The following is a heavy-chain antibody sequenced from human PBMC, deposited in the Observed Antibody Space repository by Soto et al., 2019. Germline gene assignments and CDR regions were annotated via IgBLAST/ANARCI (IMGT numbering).Heavy chain of an antibody. Sequence: SETLSLTCAVYGGSFSAYYWSWVRQPPGKGLEWIGEIIHSESTKYNPSLKSRVTISVDTSKNQFSLKLSSVTAADTAVYYCARGPVGGGNSPPYYYYGMDVWGQGTTVTVSS. CDR1: GGSFSAYY. D-gene: IGHD2-21*02. V-gene: IGHV4-34*01. J-gene: IGHJ6*02. CDR3: ARGPVGGGNSPPYYYYGMDV. CDR2: IIHSEST.